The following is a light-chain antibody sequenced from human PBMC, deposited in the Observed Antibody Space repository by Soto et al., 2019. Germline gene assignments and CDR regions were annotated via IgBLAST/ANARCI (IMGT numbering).Light chain of an antibody. CDR3: QDYGSSRT. J-gene: IGKJ1*01. CDR2: GAS. Sequence: ESVLTQSPDTLSLSPGEKATLSCRASQSVSSSYLAWYQQRPGQAPRLLIYGASNRATGIPDRFSGSGSGTDFTLTISRLEPEDFAVYYCQDYGSSRTFGEGTKV. V-gene: IGKV3-20*01. CDR1: QSVSSSY.